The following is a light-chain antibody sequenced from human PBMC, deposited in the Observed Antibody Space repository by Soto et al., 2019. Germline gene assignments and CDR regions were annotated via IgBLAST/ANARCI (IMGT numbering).Light chain of an antibody. CDR1: QGISND. Sequence: DIQMTQSPSSLSASVGDRVTITCRASQGISNDLAWSQQKPGKVPKVLIYGASALPSGVPSRFSGSGSETDFPLTIRSLQPEDVATYYCQNYNSAPWTFGQGTKVEIK. J-gene: IGKJ1*01. V-gene: IGKV1-27*01. CDR2: GAS. CDR3: QNYNSAPWT.